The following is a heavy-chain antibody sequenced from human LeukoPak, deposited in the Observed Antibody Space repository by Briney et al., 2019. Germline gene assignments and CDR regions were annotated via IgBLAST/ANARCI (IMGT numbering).Heavy chain of an antibody. CDR3: ASTLYSSGWYPDY. D-gene: IGHD6-19*01. V-gene: IGHV1-2*02. Sequence: ASVKVSCKASVYTFTDHYMHWVRQAPAQGLEWMGWINPNGGGTNYSQRFQGRVSMTRDTSISTAYMELSRLRSDDTAVYYCASTLYSSGWYPDYWGQGTLVTVSS. CDR2: INPNGGGT. J-gene: IGHJ4*02. CDR1: VYTFTDHY.